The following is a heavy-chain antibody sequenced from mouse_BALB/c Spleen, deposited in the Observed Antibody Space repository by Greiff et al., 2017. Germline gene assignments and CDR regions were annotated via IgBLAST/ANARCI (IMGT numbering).Heavy chain of an antibody. CDR2: IYYSGTI. CDR3: ARESGGAMDY. J-gene: IGHJ4*01. Sequence: EVKLMESGPGLVKPSQTVSLTCTVTGISITTGNYRWSWIRQFPGNKLEWIGYIYYSGTITYNPSLTSRTTITRDTSKNQFFLEMNSLTAEDTATYYCARESGGAMDYWGQGTSVTVSS. V-gene: IGHV3-5*02. CDR1: GISITTGNYR.